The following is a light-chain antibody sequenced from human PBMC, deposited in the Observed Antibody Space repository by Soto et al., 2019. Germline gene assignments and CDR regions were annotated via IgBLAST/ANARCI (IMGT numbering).Light chain of an antibody. CDR1: SSDVGGYTY. CDR3: SSFSRSTTLDYV. Sequence: QSALTQPASVSGSPGQSITISCTGTSSDVGGYTYVSWYQRYPGKAPQLIIYEVSNRPSGVSNRFYGSKSGNTASLTISGLQAEDEADYYCSSFSRSTTLDYVFGTGTKLTVL. V-gene: IGLV2-14*01. CDR2: EVS. J-gene: IGLJ1*01.